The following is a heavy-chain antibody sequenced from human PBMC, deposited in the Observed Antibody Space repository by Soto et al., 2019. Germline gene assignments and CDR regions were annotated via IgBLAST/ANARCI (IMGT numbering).Heavy chain of an antibody. V-gene: IGHV1-18*01. CDR1: GYTFTSYG. CDR3: ARGRYGDY. CDR2: ISAHNGNT. D-gene: IGHD1-1*01. J-gene: IGHJ4*02. Sequence: QVHLVQSGAEVKKPGASVKVSCKASGYTFTSYGITWVRQAPGQGLEWMGWISAHNGNTDYAQKLQGRVIVTRETSTSTAYMELRSLRSDDTAVYYCARGRYGDYWGQGARVTVSS.